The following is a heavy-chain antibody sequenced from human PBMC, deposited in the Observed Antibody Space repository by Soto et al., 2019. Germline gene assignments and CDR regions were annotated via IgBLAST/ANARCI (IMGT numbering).Heavy chain of an antibody. CDR1: GGSFSGYY. V-gene: IGHV4-34*01. CDR2: INHSGST. Sequence: PSETLSLTCAAYGGSFSGYYWSWIRQPPGKGLEWIGEINHSGSTNYNPSLKSRVTISVDTSKNQFSLKLSSVTAADTAVYYCARGKRLLRFYYYYGMDVWGQGTTVTVSS. D-gene: IGHD3-16*01. J-gene: IGHJ6*02. CDR3: ARGKRLLRFYYYYGMDV.